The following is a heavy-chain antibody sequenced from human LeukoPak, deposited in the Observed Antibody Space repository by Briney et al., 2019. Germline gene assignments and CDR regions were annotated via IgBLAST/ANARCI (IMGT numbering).Heavy chain of an antibody. CDR2: INPNSGGT. CDR3: ARDGSGPYDY. D-gene: IGHD7-27*01. V-gene: IGHV1-2*02. J-gene: IGHJ4*02. Sequence: ASVKVSCKASGYTFTTYYIHWVRQAPGQGLEWMGWINPNSGGTSYAQKFQGRVTVTRDTSITTAYMELSSLRSDDTAVYYCARDGSGPYDYWGQGTLVTVSS. CDR1: GYTFTTYY.